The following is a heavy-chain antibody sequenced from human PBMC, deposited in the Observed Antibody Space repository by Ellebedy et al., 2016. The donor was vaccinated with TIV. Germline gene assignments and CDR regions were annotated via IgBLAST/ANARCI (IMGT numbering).Heavy chain of an antibody. Sequence: SETLSLTCTVSGGSISGFYWSWIRQPPGRGLECLGYIYDSGSTDYNPSLKSRVTISVDTSKNQFSLKLSSVTAADTAVYYCARRNTELITVEEYYYFMDVWGKGTTVTVSS. CDR2: IYDSGST. CDR1: GGSISGFY. V-gene: IGHV4-59*08. CDR3: ARRNTELITVEEYYYFMDV. J-gene: IGHJ6*03. D-gene: IGHD4-11*01.